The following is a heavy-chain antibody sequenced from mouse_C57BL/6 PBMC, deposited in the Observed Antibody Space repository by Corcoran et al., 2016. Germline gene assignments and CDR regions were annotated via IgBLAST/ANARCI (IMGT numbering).Heavy chain of an antibody. CDR3: ARDQYKGWFAY. CDR2: ISYDGSN. V-gene: IGHV3-6*01. D-gene: IGHD1-3*01. Sequence: DVQLQESGPGLVKPSQSLSLTCSVTGYSITGGYYGNWIRRFPGNKLEWMGYISYDGSNNYNPSLKNRISISRDTSKNQFFLKLNSVTTEDTATYYSARDQYKGWFAYWGQGTLVTVSA. CDR1: GYSITGGYY. J-gene: IGHJ3*01.